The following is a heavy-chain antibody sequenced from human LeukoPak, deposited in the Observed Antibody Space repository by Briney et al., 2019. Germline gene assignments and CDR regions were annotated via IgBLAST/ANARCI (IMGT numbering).Heavy chain of an antibody. D-gene: IGHD3-3*01. CDR3: ARPPGLYYERDAFDI. CDR1: DYTFTNYG. CDR2: ISAYNGKT. V-gene: IGHV1-18*01. Sequence: ASVKVSCKASDYTFTNYGVSWVRQAPGQGLEWMGWISAYNGKTYYAQKFRGRVTVTTDTSTSTAYMELSSLRSEDTAVYYCARPPGLYYERDAFDIWGQGTMVTVSS. J-gene: IGHJ3*02.